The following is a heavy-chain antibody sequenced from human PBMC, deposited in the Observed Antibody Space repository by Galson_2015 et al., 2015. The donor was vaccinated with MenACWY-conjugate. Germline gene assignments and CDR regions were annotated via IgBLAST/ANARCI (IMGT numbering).Heavy chain of an antibody. CDR2: IRSKANSYAT. V-gene: IGHV3-73*01. CDR1: GFTFSGSA. J-gene: IGHJ6*03. D-gene: IGHD2-2*01. Sequence: SLRLSCAASGFTFSGSAMHWVRQASGKGLEWVGRIRSKANSYATAYAASVKGRFTISRDDSKNTAYLQMNSLKTEDTAVYYCTGPGGIVVVPAEMDYYYYYMDVWGKGTTVTVSS. CDR3: TGPGGIVVVPAEMDYYYYYMDV.